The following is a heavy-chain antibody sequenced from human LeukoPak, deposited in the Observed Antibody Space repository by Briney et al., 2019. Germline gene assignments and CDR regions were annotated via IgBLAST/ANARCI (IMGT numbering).Heavy chain of an antibody. Sequence: SETLSLTCTVSGGSTSSSSYYWGWIRQPPGTGLEWIGSIYYSGSTYYNPSLKSRVTISVDTSKNQFSLKLSSVTAADTAVYYCARKKGSRTYFDYWGQGTLVTVSS. CDR3: ARKKGSRTYFDY. D-gene: IGHD1-14*01. CDR1: GGSTSSSSYY. V-gene: IGHV4-39*01. CDR2: IYYSGST. J-gene: IGHJ4*02.